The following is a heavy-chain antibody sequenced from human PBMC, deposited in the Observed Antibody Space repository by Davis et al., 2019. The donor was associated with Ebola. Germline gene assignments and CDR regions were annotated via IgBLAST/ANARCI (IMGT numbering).Heavy chain of an antibody. J-gene: IGHJ4*02. V-gene: IGHV1-3*01. CDR2: INAGNGNT. CDR1: GYTFTSYY. Sequence: AASVKVSCKASGYTFTSYYMHWVRQAPGQGLEWMGWINAGNGNTKYSQKFQGRVTITRDTSASTAYMELSSLRSEDTALYYCARDTVYSSGYDYWGQGTLVTVSS. CDR3: ARDTVYSSGYDY. D-gene: IGHD6-19*01.